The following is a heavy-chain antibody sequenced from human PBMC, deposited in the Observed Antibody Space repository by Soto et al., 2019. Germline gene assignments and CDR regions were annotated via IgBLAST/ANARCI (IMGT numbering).Heavy chain of an antibody. D-gene: IGHD2-2*01. CDR1: GYTFTSYA. CDR2: INTGKGNT. J-gene: IGHJ4*02. CDR3: ARAGDDCSASYCYVIDY. V-gene: IGHV1-3*04. Sequence: ASVKVSCKASGYTFTSYAMHWVRQAPGQSLEWMGWINTGKGNTKYSKNFQGRVTITSDTSASTAYMDLSSLRSEDTAMYYCARAGDDCSASYCYVIDYWGQGTLVTVSS.